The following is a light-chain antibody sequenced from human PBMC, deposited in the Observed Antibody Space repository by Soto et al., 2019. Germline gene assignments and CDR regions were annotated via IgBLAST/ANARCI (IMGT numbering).Light chain of an antibody. CDR2: GAS. J-gene: IGKJ2*01. Sequence: EVVLTQSPGTLSLSPGERATLSCRASQIVSSNFLAWYQQKPGQAPRLLIYGASSRATGIPDRFSGSGSGKYFTLTISRLEPEDFAVYYCQQYGSSPPYTFGQGTKLEIK. V-gene: IGKV3-20*01. CDR1: QIVSSNF. CDR3: QQYGSSPPYT.